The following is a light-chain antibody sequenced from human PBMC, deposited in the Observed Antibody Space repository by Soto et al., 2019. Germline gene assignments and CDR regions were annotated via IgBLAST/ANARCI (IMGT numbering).Light chain of an antibody. CDR3: SSFSGFSTV. CDR1: SSDVGGYNY. CDR2: EVT. V-gene: IGLV2-8*01. Sequence: QSVLTQPPSASGSPGQSVTISCTGTSSDVGGYNYVSWYQQHPGKAPRLVIYEVTKRPSWVPDRFSGSKSGNTASLTVSGLQADDEADYYCSSFSGFSTVFGTGTKLTVL. J-gene: IGLJ1*01.